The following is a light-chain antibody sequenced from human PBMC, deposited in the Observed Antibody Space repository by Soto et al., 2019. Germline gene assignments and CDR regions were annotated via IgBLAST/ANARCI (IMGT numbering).Light chain of an antibody. CDR3: QQRYNWPPT. J-gene: IGKJ1*01. CDR2: DAP. CDR1: QSVTKY. V-gene: IGKV3-11*01. Sequence: EIVLTQSPATLSLSPGERATLSCRASQSVTKYLDWYRHKPGQAPRLLIYDAPSRATGIPARFSGSGSGTDFTLTISSLEPEDFAVYYCQQRYNWPPTFGQGTEVEVK.